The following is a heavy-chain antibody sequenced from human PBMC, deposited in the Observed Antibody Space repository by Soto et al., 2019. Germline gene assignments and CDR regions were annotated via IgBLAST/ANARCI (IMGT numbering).Heavy chain of an antibody. CDR2: IYHGGNI. Sequence: SETPSLTCAVSGGSIDSSDWWNWVRQPTGKGLQWIGEIYHGGNIYYNPSLESRVTISLDNSKIQFSLMLSSVTAADTAVYYCARADQDTDTWAFDFWGQ. CDR3: ARADQDTDTWAFDF. D-gene: IGHD2-15*01. CDR1: GGSIDSSDW. J-gene: IGHJ4*02. V-gene: IGHV4-4*02.